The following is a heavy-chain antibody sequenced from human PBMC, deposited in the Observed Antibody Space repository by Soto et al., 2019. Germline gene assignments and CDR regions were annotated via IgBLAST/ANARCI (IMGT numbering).Heavy chain of an antibody. Sequence: PGGSLRLSCAASGFTFSDYYMSWIRQAPGKGLEWVSYISSSGSTIYYADSVEGRFTISRDNAKNSLYLQMNSLRAEDTAVYYCARETSLAYGSGSIDYWGQGTLVTVSS. J-gene: IGHJ4*02. CDR3: ARETSLAYGSGSIDY. V-gene: IGHV3-11*01. CDR2: ISSSGSTI. D-gene: IGHD3-10*01. CDR1: GFTFSDYY.